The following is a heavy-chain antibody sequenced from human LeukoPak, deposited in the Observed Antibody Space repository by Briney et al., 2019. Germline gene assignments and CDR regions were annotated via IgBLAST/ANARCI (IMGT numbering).Heavy chain of an antibody. Sequence: ASVKVSCKASGYTFTSYDINWVRQATGQGLERMGWMNPNSGNTGYAQKFQGRVTMTRNTSISTAYMELSSLRSEDTAVYYCARGGYYDSSGYFHYGMDVWGQGTTVTVSS. CDR2: MNPNSGNT. CDR1: GYTFTSYD. D-gene: IGHD3-22*01. V-gene: IGHV1-8*01. J-gene: IGHJ6*02. CDR3: ARGGYYDSSGYFHYGMDV.